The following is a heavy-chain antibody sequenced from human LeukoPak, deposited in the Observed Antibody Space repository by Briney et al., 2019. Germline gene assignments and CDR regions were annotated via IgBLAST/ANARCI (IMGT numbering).Heavy chain of an antibody. J-gene: IGHJ5*02. CDR3: AKAAYGDYVNWFDP. CDR1: GFTFSSHA. V-gene: IGHV3-23*01. D-gene: IGHD4-17*01. Sequence: GGSLRLSCAASGFTFSSHAMNWVRQAPGEGLEWVSSIGGIGASTYYADSVKGRFTISRDNSKNTLYLQMNSLRAEDTALYYCAKAAYGDYVNWFDPWGQGILVIVSS. CDR2: IGGIGAST.